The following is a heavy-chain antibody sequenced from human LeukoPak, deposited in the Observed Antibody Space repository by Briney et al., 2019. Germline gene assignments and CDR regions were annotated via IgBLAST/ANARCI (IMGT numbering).Heavy chain of an antibody. D-gene: IGHD6-19*01. CDR3: ARQWLVSPLFDY. CDR1: GGSLSGYY. J-gene: IGHJ4*02. Sequence: SETLSLTCAVYGGSLSGYYWSWIRQPPGKGLEWIGEINHSGSTNYNPSLKSRVAISVDTSKNQLSLKLSSMTAADTAVYYCARQWLVSPLFDYWGQGTLVTVSS. CDR2: INHSGST. V-gene: IGHV4-34*01.